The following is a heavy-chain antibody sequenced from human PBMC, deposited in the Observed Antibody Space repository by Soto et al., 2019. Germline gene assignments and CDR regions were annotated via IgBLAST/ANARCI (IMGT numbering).Heavy chain of an antibody. CDR3: LSGNWPSST. Sequence: GGSLRLSCETSGFSFKTFWLNWVRQAPGRGLEWVANINQDGSEKNYVDSVKGRFTISRDNAQSSLYLQMNSLRADDKAVYYRLSGNWPSSTWGQGTLDTVSP. CDR1: GFSFKTFW. V-gene: IGHV3-7*02. D-gene: IGHD5-12*01. CDR2: INQDGSEK. J-gene: IGHJ5*02.